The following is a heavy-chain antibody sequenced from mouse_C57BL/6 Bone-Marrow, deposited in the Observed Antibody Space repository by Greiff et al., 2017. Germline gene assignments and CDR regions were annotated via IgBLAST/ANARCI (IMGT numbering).Heavy chain of an antibody. J-gene: IGHJ4*01. CDR3: ARFDGYLFYYYAMDY. CDR2: ISSGSSTI. Sequence: EVMLVESGGGLVKPGGSLKLSCAASGFTFSDYGMHWVRQAPEKGLEWVAYISSGSSTIYYADTVKGRFTIARDNANNTLFLQMTRLRSEDTSMYYCARFDGYLFYYYAMDYWGQGTSVTVSS. V-gene: IGHV5-17*01. D-gene: IGHD2-3*01. CDR1: GFTFSDYG.